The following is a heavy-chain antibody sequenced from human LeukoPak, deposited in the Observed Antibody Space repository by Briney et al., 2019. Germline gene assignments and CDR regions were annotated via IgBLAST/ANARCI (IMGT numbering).Heavy chain of an antibody. J-gene: IGHJ4*01. D-gene: IGHD3-3*01. V-gene: IGHV4-31*03. CDR2: IYYSGTT. CDR1: GGSISSGDFY. CDR3: ARLYYDVWNGYYYFDY. Sequence: SQTLSLTCTVSGGSISSGDFYWSSIRQHPGKGLEWIGYIYYSGTTYYSPSLKSRVTISLDTSKNQFSLKLSSVSAADTAVYYCARLYYDVWNGYYYFDYWGQGTLVTVSS.